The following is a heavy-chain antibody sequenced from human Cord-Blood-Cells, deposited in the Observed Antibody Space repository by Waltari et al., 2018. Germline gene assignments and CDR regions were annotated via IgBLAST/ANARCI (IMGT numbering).Heavy chain of an antibody. CDR1: GGSISSSRYY. D-gene: IGHD3-16*01. V-gene: IGHV4-39*01. CDR3: ARHTYGARSNLRAFDI. J-gene: IGHJ3*02. Sequence: QLQLQESGPGLVRPSETLSLTCTVSGGSISSSRYYWGWIRQPPGKGREWIGISYYSGSTSYNPSLRSRVTISVDTSKNQFSRKLSSVTAADTAVYYCARHTYGARSNLRAFDIWGQGTMVTVSS. CDR2: SYYSGST.